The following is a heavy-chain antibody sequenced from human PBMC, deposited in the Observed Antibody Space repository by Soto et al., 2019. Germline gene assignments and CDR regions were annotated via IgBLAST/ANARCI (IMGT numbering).Heavy chain of an antibody. J-gene: IGHJ5*02. CDR1: GFIFSSYC. CDR3: AKVRPGFDP. V-gene: IGHV3-23*01. CDR2: ISGSGSNT. Sequence: GGSLRLSCAASGFIFSSYCMTWVRQAPGKGLEWVSSISGSGSNTYYADSVKGRFTISRDNSKNTLYLQMNSLRGDDTAVYYCAKVRPGFDPWGQGTLVTVSS. D-gene: IGHD6-6*01.